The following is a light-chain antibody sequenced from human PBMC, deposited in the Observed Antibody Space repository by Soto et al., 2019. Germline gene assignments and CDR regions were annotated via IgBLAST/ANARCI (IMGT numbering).Light chain of an antibody. Sequence: QSVLTQPPSVSEAPGQRVTISCTGSSSNIGAGYEAHWYQQVPGTAPNLLIYENNNRHSGVPDRFSCSKSGTSASLAITGLQAEDEAEYYCQSYDSSLSGYVFGTGTKVTVL. V-gene: IGLV1-40*01. J-gene: IGLJ1*01. CDR2: ENN. CDR3: QSYDSSLSGYV. CDR1: SSNIGAGYE.